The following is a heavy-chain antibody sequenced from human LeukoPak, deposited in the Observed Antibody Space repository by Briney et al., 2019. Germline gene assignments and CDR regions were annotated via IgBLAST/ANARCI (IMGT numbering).Heavy chain of an antibody. J-gene: IGHJ3*01. V-gene: IGHV1-69*06. CDR1: GGTLRRYA. D-gene: IGHD2-2*01. CDR3: ARDHCSSTSCYHDAFCG. Sequence: SETVSCKGSGGTLRRYAICWVRQAPADGREWMGGIIPIFGTANYAQKFHGRVTITADKSTSTAYMELSSLRSEDTAVYYCARDHCSSTSCYHDAFCGWGKGAMVTV. CDR2: IIPIFGTA.